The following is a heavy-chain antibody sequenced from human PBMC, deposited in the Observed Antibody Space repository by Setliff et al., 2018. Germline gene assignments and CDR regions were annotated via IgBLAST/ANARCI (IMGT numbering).Heavy chain of an antibody. CDR1: GGSISGYY. V-gene: IGHV4-4*07. CDR2: IHASGSP. D-gene: IGHD3-9*01. CDR3: ARERYFDWFFED. Sequence: SETLSLTCTVSGGSISGYYWSWIRQPAGKKLEWIGRIHASGSPDYNPSFKSRVTISRDTSTNQFSLKLGSVTAADTAVYYCARERYFDWFFEDWGHGTLVTVSS. J-gene: IGHJ4*01.